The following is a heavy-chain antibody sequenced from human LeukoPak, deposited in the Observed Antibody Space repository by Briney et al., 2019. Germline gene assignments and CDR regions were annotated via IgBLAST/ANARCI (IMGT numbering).Heavy chain of an antibody. CDR1: GCTFSSYA. CDR2: INPIFSTT. V-gene: IGHV1-69*13. J-gene: IGHJ4*02. D-gene: IGHD4-17*01. CDR3: ASHDYGEYLGVED. Sequence: GASVKVSCKASGCTFSSYAISWVRQAPGQGLEWMGGINPIFSTTNYAQNFQGRVTIPAHDSPSTAYMALWSLRSEHTTVYYCASHDYGEYLGVEDWGQGTLVTVSS.